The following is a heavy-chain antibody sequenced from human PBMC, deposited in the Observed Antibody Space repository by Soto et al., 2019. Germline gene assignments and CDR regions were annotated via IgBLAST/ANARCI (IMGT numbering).Heavy chain of an antibody. J-gene: IGHJ4*02. CDR2: IYYSGNT. Sequence: SETLSLTCTVSGGSISSGDYSWSWIRQPPGKGLEWIGYIYYSGNTYYNPSLKSRVTISVDTSKNQFSLKLSSVTAADTAVYYCARAPFVDSSGYYYDYWGQGTLVTVSS. CDR3: ARAPFVDSSGYYYDY. CDR1: GGSISSGDYS. V-gene: IGHV4-30-4*01. D-gene: IGHD3-22*01.